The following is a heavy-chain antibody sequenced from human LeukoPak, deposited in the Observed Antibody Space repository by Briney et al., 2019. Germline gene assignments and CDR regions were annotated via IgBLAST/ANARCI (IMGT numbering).Heavy chain of an antibody. V-gene: IGHV1-69*13. CDR1: GGTFISYA. Sequence: ASVKVSCKASGGTFISYAFSWVRQAPGQGLGWMGGIIPIFVTANYAQRVQGRVTITADESTSTAYMELSSLRSEDTAVYYCARAPYYFDSSGPGAFDVWGQGTMVTVSS. CDR2: IIPIFVTA. CDR3: ARAPYYFDSSGPGAFDV. J-gene: IGHJ3*01. D-gene: IGHD3-22*01.